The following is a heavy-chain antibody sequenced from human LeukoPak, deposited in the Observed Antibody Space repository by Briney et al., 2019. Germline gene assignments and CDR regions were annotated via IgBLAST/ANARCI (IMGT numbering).Heavy chain of an antibody. CDR2: IYYTGSA. CDR3: ARDYRSYDSSGGYQYYYSMDV. D-gene: IGHD3-22*01. V-gene: IGHV4-59*01. CDR1: GGSISAYY. Sequence: PSETLSLTCTVSGGSISAYYWNWIRQPPGKGLEWIGYIYYTGSANYNPSLNSRVTISVDTSKNQFSLKLSSVTAADTAVYYCARDYRSYDSSGGYQYYYSMDVWGKGTTVTVSS. J-gene: IGHJ6*03.